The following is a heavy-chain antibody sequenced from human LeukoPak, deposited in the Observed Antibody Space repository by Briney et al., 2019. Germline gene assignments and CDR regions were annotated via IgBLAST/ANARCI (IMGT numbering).Heavy chain of an antibody. Sequence: GASVKVSCKASGYTFTGYYMHWVRQAPGQGLEWMGWINPNSGGTNYAQKFQGRVTMTRDTSISTAYMELGRLRSDDTAVYYCARDWDGYGDYAGGYWGQGTLVTVSS. D-gene: IGHD4-17*01. CDR2: INPNSGGT. CDR1: GYTFTGYY. CDR3: ARDWDGYGDYAGGY. V-gene: IGHV1-2*02. J-gene: IGHJ4*02.